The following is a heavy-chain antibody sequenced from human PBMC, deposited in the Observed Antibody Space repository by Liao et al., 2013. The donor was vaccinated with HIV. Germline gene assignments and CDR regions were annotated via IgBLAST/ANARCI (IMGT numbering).Heavy chain of an antibody. CDR1: GGSISSSSYY. D-gene: IGHD3-3*01. CDR2: IYYSGSA. CDR3: ARGDNGFWSGSHYYFYYMDV. V-gene: IGHV4-30-4*08. Sequence: QVQLQESGPGLVKPSETLSLTCNVSGGSISSSSYYWGWIRLPPGKGPEWIGHIYYSGSADYNPSLKSRVSISLDTSKNQFSLKLSSVTAADTAVYYCARGDNGFWSGSHYYFYYMDVWGKGTTVTVSS. J-gene: IGHJ6*03.